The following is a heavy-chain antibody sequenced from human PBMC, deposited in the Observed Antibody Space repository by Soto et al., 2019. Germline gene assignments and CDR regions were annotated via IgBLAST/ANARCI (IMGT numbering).Heavy chain of an antibody. V-gene: IGHV4-59*01. CDR3: ARGGYYDSSGYPFDY. D-gene: IGHD3-22*01. CDR2: IYYSGST. CDR1: GGSISSYY. Sequence: PSETLSLTCTVSGGSISSYYWSWIRQPPGKGLEWIGYIYYSGSTNYNPSLKSRVTISVDTSKNQFSLKLSSVTAADTAVYYCARGGYYDSSGYPFDYWGQGTLVTVSS. J-gene: IGHJ4*02.